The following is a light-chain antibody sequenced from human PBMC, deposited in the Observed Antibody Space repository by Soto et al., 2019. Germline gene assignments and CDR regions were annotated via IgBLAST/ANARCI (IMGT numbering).Light chain of an antibody. Sequence: EIVLTQSPGTLSLSPGERATLSCRASQSISNNYLAWYQQKPGQAPRLLIYGASSRATGIPDRFSGSGPGTDFSLTINRLEPEGSAVYYCQPYDGSVTFGQGAKVEIK. J-gene: IGKJ1*01. CDR3: QPYDGSVT. CDR1: QSISNNY. CDR2: GAS. V-gene: IGKV3-20*01.